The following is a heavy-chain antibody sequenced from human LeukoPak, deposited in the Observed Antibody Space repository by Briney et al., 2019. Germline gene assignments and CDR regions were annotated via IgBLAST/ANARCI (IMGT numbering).Heavy chain of an antibody. Sequence: ASVKVSCKASGYTFTSYGISWVRQAPGQGLEWMGLISAYNGNTNYAQKLQGRVTMTTDTSTSTAYMELRSLRSDDTAVYYCARDLIYCSSTSCYPDAFDIWGQGTMVTVSS. CDR1: GYTFTSYG. V-gene: IGHV1-18*01. CDR3: ARDLIYCSSTSCYPDAFDI. D-gene: IGHD2-2*01. J-gene: IGHJ3*02. CDR2: ISAYNGNT.